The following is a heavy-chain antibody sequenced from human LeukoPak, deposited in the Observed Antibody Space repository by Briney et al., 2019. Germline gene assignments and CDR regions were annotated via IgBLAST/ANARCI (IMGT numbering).Heavy chain of an antibody. V-gene: IGHV3-53*01. CDR2: IYSGGST. Sequence: GGSLRLSCAASGFTVSSNYMSWVRQAPGKGLEWVSVIYSGGSTYYADSVKGRFTISRDNSKNTLYLQMNSLRAEDTAVYYCARDLTDYGNTYGMDVWGQGTTVTVSS. CDR3: ARDLTDYGNTYGMDV. J-gene: IGHJ6*02. D-gene: IGHD4/OR15-4a*01. CDR1: GFTVSSNY.